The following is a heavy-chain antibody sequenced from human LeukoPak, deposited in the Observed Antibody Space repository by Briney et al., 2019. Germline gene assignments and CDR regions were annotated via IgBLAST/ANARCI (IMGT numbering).Heavy chain of an antibody. Sequence: ASVKVSCKVSGYSLSDLSMHWVRQAPGKGLEWMGGFDPEDAETVFAQKFQGRVTMTEDSTTDTAYMELSSLTSEDTAVYYCATDLVVGTDLDYWGPGTLVTVSS. CDR1: GYSLSDLS. V-gene: IGHV1-24*01. D-gene: IGHD2-15*01. J-gene: IGHJ4*02. CDR2: FDPEDAET. CDR3: ATDLVVGTDLDY.